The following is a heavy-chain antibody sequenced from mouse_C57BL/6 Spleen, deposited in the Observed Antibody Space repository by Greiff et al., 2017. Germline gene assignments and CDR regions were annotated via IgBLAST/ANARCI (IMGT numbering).Heavy chain of an antibody. V-gene: IGHV2-9-1*01. CDR3: ARTDYYGSRYYFDY. J-gene: IGHJ2*01. D-gene: IGHD1-1*01. CDR2: IWTGGGT. Sequence: VQRVESGPGLVAPSQSLSITCTVSGFSLTSYAISWVRQPPGKGLEWLGVIWTGGGTNYNSDLKSSLRFSKANSKSQVFLKMNILQTDDTARYYCARTDYYGSRYYFDYWGQGTTLTVSS. CDR1: GFSLTSYA.